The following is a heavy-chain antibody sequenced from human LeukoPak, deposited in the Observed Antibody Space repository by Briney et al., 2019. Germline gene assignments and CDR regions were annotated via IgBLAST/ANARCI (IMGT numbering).Heavy chain of an antibody. V-gene: IGHV3-7*04. CDR2: IKEDGSER. CDR1: GFTFSSSW. CDR3: ARDEI. J-gene: IGHJ3*02. Sequence: PGGSLRLSCGASGFTFSSSWMSWVRQAPGKGLEWVANIKEDGSERYYVDSVKGRFIISRDNAKNSLYLQMNSLRADDTAVYYCARDEIWGQGTMVTASS.